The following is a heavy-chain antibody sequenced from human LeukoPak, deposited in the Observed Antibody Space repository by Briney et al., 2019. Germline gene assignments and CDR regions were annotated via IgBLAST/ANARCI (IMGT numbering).Heavy chain of an antibody. V-gene: IGHV4-34*01. D-gene: IGHD6-19*01. CDR3: ARGRLAVAGITDY. CDR2: INHSGST. Sequence: SETLSLTCAVYGGSFSGYYWSWIRQPPGKGLEWIGEINHSGSTNYNPSLKSRVTISVDTSKNQFSLKLSSVTAADTAVYYCARGRLAVAGITDYWGQGTLVTVSS. CDR1: GGSFSGYY. J-gene: IGHJ4*02.